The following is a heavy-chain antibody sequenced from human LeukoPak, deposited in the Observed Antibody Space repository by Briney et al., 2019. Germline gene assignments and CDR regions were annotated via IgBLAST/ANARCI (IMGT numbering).Heavy chain of an antibody. CDR1: GYTFTSYG. CDR3: ARNVEYQLLYAFDI. D-gene: IGHD2-2*01. V-gene: IGHV7-4-1*02. CDR2: INTNTGNP. Sequence: ASVKVSCKASGYTFTSYGISWVRQAPGQGLEWMGWINTNTGNPTYAQGFTGRFVFSLDTSVSTAYLQISSLKAEDTAVYYCARNVEYQLLYAFDIWGQGTMVTVSS. J-gene: IGHJ3*02.